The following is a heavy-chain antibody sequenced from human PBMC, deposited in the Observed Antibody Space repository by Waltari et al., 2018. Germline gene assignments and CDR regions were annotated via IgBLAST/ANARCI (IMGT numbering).Heavy chain of an antibody. Sequence: DVLLAESGGGLIQPGGSLRLSCEVSGLNLRTSYMSWVRQAPGKGLGWVQVIYNTGNTQPAKSVKGRFTISRDISKSSVYLQMNGLRAEDTAVYYCATIGGERVWLYFKDVWGKGTTVTVSS. V-gene: IGHV3-53*01. J-gene: IGHJ6*03. CDR2: IYNTGNT. D-gene: IGHD1-1*01. CDR3: ATIGGERVWLYFKDV. CDR1: GLNLRTSY.